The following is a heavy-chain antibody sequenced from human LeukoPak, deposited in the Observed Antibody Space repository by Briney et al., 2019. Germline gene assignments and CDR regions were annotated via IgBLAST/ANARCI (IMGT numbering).Heavy chain of an antibody. V-gene: IGHV4-39*01. CDR3: ARAPMGSRFLFNLILGAFDI. D-gene: IGHD3-3*01. CDR2: IYDSGST. Sequence: PSETLSLTCTVSGGSIRSSYYYWGWIRQPPGKGLEWIGSIYDSGSTYYNPSLKSRVTISVDTSKNQFSLKLNSVTAADTAVYYCARAPMGSRFLFNLILGAFDIWGQGTMVTVSS. CDR1: GGSIRSSYYY. J-gene: IGHJ3*02.